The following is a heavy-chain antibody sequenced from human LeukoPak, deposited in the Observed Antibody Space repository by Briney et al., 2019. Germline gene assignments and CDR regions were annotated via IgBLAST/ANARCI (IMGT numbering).Heavy chain of an antibody. CDR2: ISSSSSYI. Sequence: GGSLRLSCAASGFTFSSYSMNWVRQAPGKGLEWVSSISSSSSYIYYADSVRGRFTISRDNAKNSLYLQMNSLRAEDTAVYYCARDRDSSGYDHWGQGTMVTVSS. CDR3: ARDRDSSGYDH. J-gene: IGHJ3*01. D-gene: IGHD3-22*01. V-gene: IGHV3-21*01. CDR1: GFTFSSYS.